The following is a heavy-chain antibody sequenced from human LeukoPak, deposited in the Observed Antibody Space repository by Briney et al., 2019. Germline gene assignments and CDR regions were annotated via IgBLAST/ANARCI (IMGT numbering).Heavy chain of an antibody. CDR3: ARDDGDGYIHFFDY. V-gene: IGHV3-74*01. J-gene: IGHJ4*02. Sequence: PGGALRLSCTASGFPFRSYWMHWVRQAPGKGLVWVSGINSDERIKKTPDSVKGRFTISRDNAKNTLYLQMNSLRADDTAVYYCARDDGDGYIHFFDYWGQGTLVTVSS. CDR1: GFPFRSYW. D-gene: IGHD5-24*01. CDR2: INSDERIK.